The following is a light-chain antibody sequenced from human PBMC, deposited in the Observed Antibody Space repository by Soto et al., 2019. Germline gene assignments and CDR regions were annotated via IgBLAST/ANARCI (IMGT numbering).Light chain of an antibody. J-gene: IGKJ1*01. Sequence: EIVLTQSPATLSLSPGERATLSCRASQSITIYLAWYQQRPGQAPRLLIYNAFNRATDIPGRFSGSGSGTDFTLTISSLEPEDFAIYYCQQRYNWPRTFGQGTKVEIK. CDR3: QQRYNWPRT. CDR2: NAF. V-gene: IGKV3-11*01. CDR1: QSITIY.